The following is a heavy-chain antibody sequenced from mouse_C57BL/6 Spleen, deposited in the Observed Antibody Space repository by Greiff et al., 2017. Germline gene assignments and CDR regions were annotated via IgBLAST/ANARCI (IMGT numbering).Heavy chain of an antibody. CDR1: GYAFTNYL. J-gene: IGHJ3*01. CDR2: INPGSGGT. V-gene: IGHV1-54*01. D-gene: IGHD1-1*01. CDR3: ARTVRRGFAY. Sequence: VQLQQSGAELVRPGTSVKVSCKASGYAFTNYLIEWVKQRPGQGLEWIGVINPGSGGTNYNEKFKGKATLTADKSSSTAYMQLSSLTSEDSAVYFCARTVRRGFAYWGQGTLVTVSA.